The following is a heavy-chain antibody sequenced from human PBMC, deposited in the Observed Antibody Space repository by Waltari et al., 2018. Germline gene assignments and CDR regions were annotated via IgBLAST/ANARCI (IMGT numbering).Heavy chain of an antibody. CDR1: GGTFSSYA. V-gene: IGHV1-69*05. CDR2: IIPIVGTA. D-gene: IGHD6-19*01. CDR3: ARDMEGEMGYSSGWLRGNYFDY. J-gene: IGHJ4*02. Sequence: QVQLVQSGAEVKKPGSSVKVSCKASGGTFSSYAISWVRQAPGQGLEWMGGIIPIVGTANYAQKFQGRVTITTDESTSTAYMELSSLRSEDTAVYYCARDMEGEMGYSSGWLRGNYFDYWGQGTLVTVSS.